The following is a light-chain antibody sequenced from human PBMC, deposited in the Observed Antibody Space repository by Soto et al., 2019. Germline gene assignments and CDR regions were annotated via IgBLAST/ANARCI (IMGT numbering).Light chain of an antibody. CDR3: QQYSHLIT. CDR1: QSISSW. Sequence: DIQMTQSPSTLSASVGDRVTITCRASQSISSWLAWYQQKPGKAPKLLIYDASSLESGVPSRFSGRGSGTEFTLTISSLQPDDIATYYCQQYSHLITFGQGTRLEI. CDR2: DAS. J-gene: IGKJ5*01. V-gene: IGKV1-5*01.